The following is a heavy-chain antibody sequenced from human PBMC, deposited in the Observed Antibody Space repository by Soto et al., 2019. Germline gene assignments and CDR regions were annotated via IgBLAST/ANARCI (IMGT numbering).Heavy chain of an antibody. J-gene: IGHJ3*02. CDR2: IGTAGDT. CDR3: ARDSRGVKGRAFDI. CDR1: GFTFSSYD. V-gene: IGHV3-13*01. D-gene: IGHD3-10*01. Sequence: PGGSLRLSCAASGFTFSSYDMHWVRQATGKGLEWVSAIGTAGDTYYPGSVKGRFTISRENAENSLYLQMNSLRAGDTAVYYCARDSRGVKGRAFDIWGQGTMVTVSS.